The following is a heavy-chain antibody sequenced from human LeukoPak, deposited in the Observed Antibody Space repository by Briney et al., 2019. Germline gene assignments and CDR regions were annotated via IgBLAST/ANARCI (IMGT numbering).Heavy chain of an antibody. D-gene: IGHD3-22*01. Sequence: GGSLRLSCAASGFTFDDYGMSWVRQAPGKGLEWVSGINWNGGSTGYADSVKGRFTISRDNAKNSLYLQMNSLRAEDTPLYYCARVKTYDSSGYKDYWGQGTLVTVSS. CDR3: ARVKTYDSSGYKDY. CDR2: INWNGGST. CDR1: GFTFDDYG. J-gene: IGHJ4*02. V-gene: IGHV3-20*04.